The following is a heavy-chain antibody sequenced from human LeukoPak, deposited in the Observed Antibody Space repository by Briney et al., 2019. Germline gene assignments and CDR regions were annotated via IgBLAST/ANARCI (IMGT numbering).Heavy chain of an antibody. CDR2: IFQSGSP. J-gene: IGHJ3*01. CDR1: GGPISSGGYS. D-gene: IGHD1-26*01. CDR3: ARDRAGLGLLDF. V-gene: IGHV4-30-2*01. Sequence: PSETLSLTCAVSGGPISSGGYSWTWIRQPPGKGLEWIGYIFQSGSPSYNPSLRSRVTISVDTSRNHFSLELISVTAADTAMYYCARDRAGLGLLDFWGRGTMVTVSS.